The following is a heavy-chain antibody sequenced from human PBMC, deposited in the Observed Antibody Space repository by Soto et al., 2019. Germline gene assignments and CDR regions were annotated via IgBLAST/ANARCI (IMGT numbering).Heavy chain of an antibody. CDR2: FDPEDGET. CDR3: ATSSPRDYGVEFDY. CDR1: GYTLTELS. V-gene: IGHV1-24*01. J-gene: IGHJ4*02. D-gene: IGHD4-17*01. Sequence: ASVKVSCKVSGYTLTELSMHWVRQAPGKGLEWMGGFDPEDGETIYAQKFQGRVTMTEDTSTDTAYMELSSLRSEDTAVYYCATSSPRDYGVEFDYWGQGTLVTVSS.